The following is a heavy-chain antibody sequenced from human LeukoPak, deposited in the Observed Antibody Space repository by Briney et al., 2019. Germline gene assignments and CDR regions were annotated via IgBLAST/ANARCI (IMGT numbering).Heavy chain of an antibody. CDR2: INHSGST. Sequence: KPSETLSLTCTVSGGPMSSYYWSWIRQPPGKGLEWIGEINHSGSTDYNPSLKSQVTISVDTSKNQFSLKLSSVTAADTAVYYCARVPLGCSGGSCYVWGSYMDVWGKGTTVTISS. CDR1: GGPMSSYY. CDR3: ARVPLGCSGGSCYVWGSYMDV. J-gene: IGHJ6*03. D-gene: IGHD2-15*01. V-gene: IGHV4-34*01.